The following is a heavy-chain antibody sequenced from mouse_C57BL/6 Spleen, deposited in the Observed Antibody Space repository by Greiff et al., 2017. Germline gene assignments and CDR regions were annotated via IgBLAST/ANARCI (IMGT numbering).Heavy chain of an antibody. CDR3: ARQTLITTVVAGDFDY. CDR2: ISGGGGNT. D-gene: IGHD1-1*01. V-gene: IGHV5-9*01. CDR1: GFTFSSYT. Sequence: EVQGVESGGGLVKPGWSLKLSCAASGFTFSSYTMSWVRQTPEKRLEWVATISGGGGNTYYPDSVKGRFTISRDNAKNTLYLQMSSLRSEDTALYYCARQTLITTVVAGDFDYWGQGTTLTVSS. J-gene: IGHJ2*01.